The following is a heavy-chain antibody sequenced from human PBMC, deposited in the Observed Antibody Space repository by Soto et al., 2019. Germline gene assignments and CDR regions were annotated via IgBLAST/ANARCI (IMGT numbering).Heavy chain of an antibody. J-gene: IGHJ6*03. Sequence: SETLSLTCAVYGGSFSGYYWSWIRQPPGKGLEWIGEINHRGSTNYNPSLKSRVTISVDTSKNQFSLKLSFVTAADTAVYYCARVKSSRFTIFGVSPPPVYYYYYMDVWGKGTTVTVSS. D-gene: IGHD3-3*01. V-gene: IGHV4-34*01. CDR2: INHRGST. CDR1: GGSFSGYY. CDR3: ARVKSSRFTIFGVSPPPVYYYYYMDV.